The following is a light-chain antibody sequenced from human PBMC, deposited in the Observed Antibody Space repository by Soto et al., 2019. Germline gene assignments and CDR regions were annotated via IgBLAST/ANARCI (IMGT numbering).Light chain of an antibody. CDR1: PSDIGAYNY. Sequence: QSALTQPASVSGSPGQSITISCSGTPSDIGAYNYVSWYQHLPGKAPKVIIYDVTNRPSGVSSRFSGSKSGITASLTISGLQAEDEANYYCGSYTISSTLMIFGGGTKVTVL. V-gene: IGLV2-14*03. CDR3: GSYTISSTLMI. CDR2: DVT. J-gene: IGLJ2*01.